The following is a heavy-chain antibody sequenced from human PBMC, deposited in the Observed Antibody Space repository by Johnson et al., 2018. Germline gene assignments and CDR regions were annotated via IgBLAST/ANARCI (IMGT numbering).Heavy chain of an antibody. V-gene: IGHV3-21*01. CDR2: ISSSSSYI. CDR3: ARVSCSRTSCYHYYYMDV. J-gene: IGHJ6*03. D-gene: IGHD2-2*01. CDR1: GFTFSSYS. Sequence: VQLVESGGGLVKPGGSLRLSCAASGFTFSSYSMNWVRQAPGKGLEWVSSISSSSSYIYYADSVKGRFSISRDNAKNSLYLQMNSLRAEDTAVYYCARVSCSRTSCYHYYYMDVWGKGTTVTVSS.